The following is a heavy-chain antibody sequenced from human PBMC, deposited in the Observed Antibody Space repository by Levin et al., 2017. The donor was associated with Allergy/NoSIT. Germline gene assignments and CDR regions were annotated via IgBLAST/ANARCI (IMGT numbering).Heavy chain of an antibody. J-gene: IGHJ4*02. V-gene: IGHV4-30-4*01. CDR3: ARGQAGDEPLDY. Sequence: SETLSLTCTVSGGSISSGDYYWSWIRQPPGKGLEWIGYIYYSGSTYYNPSLKSRVTISVDTSKNQFSLKLSSVTAADTAVYYCARGQAGDEPLDYWGQGTLVTVSS. D-gene: IGHD2-21*02. CDR2: IYYSGST. CDR1: GGSISSGDYY.